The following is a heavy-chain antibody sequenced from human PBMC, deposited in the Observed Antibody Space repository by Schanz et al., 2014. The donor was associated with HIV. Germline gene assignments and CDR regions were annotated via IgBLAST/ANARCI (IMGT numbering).Heavy chain of an antibody. CDR2: ISTGGERT. CDR1: GFPFSNFA. D-gene: IGHD2-2*01. V-gene: IGHV3-23*01. J-gene: IGHJ3*01. Sequence: EEHLLESGGDLIQPGGSLRLSCVASGFPFSNFAMSWVRQDPGRGLEWVSAISTGGERTFYADSVKGRFTISRDNSKNTLYLQMNSLRAEDTALYYCARDPYCRTTSCYSTAFELWGQGTLVTVSS. CDR3: ARDPYCRTTSCYSTAFEL.